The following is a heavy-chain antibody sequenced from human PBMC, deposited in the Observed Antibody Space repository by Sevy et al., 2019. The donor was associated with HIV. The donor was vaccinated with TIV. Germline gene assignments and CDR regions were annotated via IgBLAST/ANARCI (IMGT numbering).Heavy chain of an antibody. V-gene: IGHV3-23*01. Sequence: GGSLRLSCAASGFTFSSYAMSWVRQAPGKGLEWVSAISGSGGSTYYADSVKGRFTISRDNSKNTLYLQMNSLRAEDTAVYYCAKRKMRRDFWSGYYLYFDYWGQGTLVTVSS. CDR3: AKRKMRRDFWSGYYLYFDY. CDR2: ISGSGGST. CDR1: GFTFSSYA. D-gene: IGHD3-3*01. J-gene: IGHJ4*02.